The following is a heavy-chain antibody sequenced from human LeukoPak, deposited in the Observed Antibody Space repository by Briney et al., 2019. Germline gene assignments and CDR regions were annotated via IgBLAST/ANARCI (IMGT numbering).Heavy chain of an antibody. Sequence: GGSLRLSCAASGLTFSTYWMHWVRQAPGKGLVWVSHINSDGSSTSYADSVKGRFTISRDNAKNTLYMQMNSLRAEDTAVYYCARDPAAAAGPLFDYWGQGTLVTVSS. J-gene: IGHJ4*02. CDR3: ARDPAAAAGPLFDY. V-gene: IGHV3-74*01. D-gene: IGHD6-13*01. CDR1: GLTFSTYW. CDR2: INSDGSST.